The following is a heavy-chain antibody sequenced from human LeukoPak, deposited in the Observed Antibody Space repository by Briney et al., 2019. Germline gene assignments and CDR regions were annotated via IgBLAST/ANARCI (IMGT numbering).Heavy chain of an antibody. CDR3: ARDHELRLLDY. J-gene: IGHJ4*02. D-gene: IGHD3-16*01. Sequence: NPSETLSLTCAVSGGSISSNNWWSWVRQPPGEGLEWIGEVYHSGSTNYNPSLKSRVTISVDKSKNQFSLRLSSVTAADTAVYYCARDHELRLLDYWGQGTLVTVSS. CDR2: VYHSGST. CDR1: GGSISSNNW. V-gene: IGHV4-4*02.